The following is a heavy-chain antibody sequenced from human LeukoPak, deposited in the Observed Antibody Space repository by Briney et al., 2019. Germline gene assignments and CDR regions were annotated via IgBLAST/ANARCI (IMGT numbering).Heavy chain of an antibody. Sequence: GGSLRLSCVASGFTFSSYNMNWVRQAPGKGLEWVSYISSSSSNIYYADSVKGRFTISRDNAKTSLYLQMNSLRDEDTAVYYCARMTHSGSYYFDYWGQGTLVTVSS. CDR1: GFTFSSYN. CDR3: ARMTHSGSYYFDY. J-gene: IGHJ4*02. V-gene: IGHV3-48*02. CDR2: ISSSSSNI. D-gene: IGHD1-26*01.